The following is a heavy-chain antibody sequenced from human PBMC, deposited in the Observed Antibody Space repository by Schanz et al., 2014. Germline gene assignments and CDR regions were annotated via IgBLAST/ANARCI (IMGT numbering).Heavy chain of an antibody. CDR3: ARDSRPNYDFLTAYYSIDY. Sequence: VQLVESGGGVVQPGRSLRLSCAASGFIFSNYGMHWVRQAPGKGLEWVSSISSSGSYIHYADSVKGRFTISRDNAKNTLYLQMNSLRAEDTAVYYCARDSRPNYDFLTAYYSIDYWGQGTLVTVSS. V-gene: IGHV3-21*01. D-gene: IGHD3-9*01. CDR2: ISSSGSYI. J-gene: IGHJ4*02. CDR1: GFIFSNYG.